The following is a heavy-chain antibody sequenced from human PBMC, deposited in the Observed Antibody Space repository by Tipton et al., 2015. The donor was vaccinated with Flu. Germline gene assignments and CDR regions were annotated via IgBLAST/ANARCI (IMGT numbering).Heavy chain of an antibody. D-gene: IGHD3-10*01. Sequence: SLRLSCEASGSIFSDFGMHWVRQAPGKGLEWVAVIWHDRTYKYYADSLKGRFTISRDNTKNTLYLQMNSLTAEDTAVYYCAKGGTVREYYYRGMDVWGQGP. J-gene: IGHJ6*02. V-gene: IGHV3-33*06. CDR2: IWHDRTYK. CDR3: AKGGTVREYYYRGMDV. CDR1: GSIFSDFG.